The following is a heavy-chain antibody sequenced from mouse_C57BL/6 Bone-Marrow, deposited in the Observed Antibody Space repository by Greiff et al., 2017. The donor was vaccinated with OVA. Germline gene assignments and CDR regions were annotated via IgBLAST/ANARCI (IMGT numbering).Heavy chain of an antibody. CDR2: IYPRSGNT. V-gene: IGHV1-81*01. J-gene: IGHJ2*01. CDR1: GYTFTSYG. Sequence: VQGVESGAELARPGASVKLSCKASGYTFTSYGISWVKQRPGQGLEWIGEIYPRSGNTYYNEKFKGQATLTADESSSTAYMELRSLTSEDSAVYFCASTYGLYYFDYWGQGTTLTVSS. CDR3: ASTYGLYYFDY. D-gene: IGHD1-1*02.